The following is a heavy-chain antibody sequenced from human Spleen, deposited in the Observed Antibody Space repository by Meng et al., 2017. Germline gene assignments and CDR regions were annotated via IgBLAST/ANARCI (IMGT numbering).Heavy chain of an antibody. J-gene: IGHJ4*02. CDR3: TKVVGAGYCSGGTCYHHYFDY. D-gene: IGHD2-15*01. V-gene: IGHV3-23*01. Sequence: GESLKISCAASGFTFSSYAMTWVRQAPGKGLEWVSAISSSGGSTYYADSVKGRFTISRDNSKSTLYLQMNSLRAEDTAAYYCTKVVGAGYCSGGTCYHHYFDYWGLGTLVTVSS. CDR1: GFTFSSYA. CDR2: ISSSGGST.